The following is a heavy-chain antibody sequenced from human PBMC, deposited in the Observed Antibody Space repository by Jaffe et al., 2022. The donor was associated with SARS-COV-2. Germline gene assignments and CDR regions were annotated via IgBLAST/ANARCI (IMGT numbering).Heavy chain of an antibody. D-gene: IGHD3-16*01. J-gene: IGHJ4*02. CDR1: GGIFRSSA. CDR3: ATSFRGYMKTYGGACDS. V-gene: IGHV1-69*02. CDR2: IIPILDIG. Sequence: QVQLVQSGAEVRKPGSSVKVSCKASGGIFRSSAVYWVRQAPGRGLEWMGKIIPILDIGSYAQTFQGRLAMSVDKSTNTAYMELRSLRSEDTAVYYCATSFRGYMKTYGGACDSWGQGTLVAVSS.